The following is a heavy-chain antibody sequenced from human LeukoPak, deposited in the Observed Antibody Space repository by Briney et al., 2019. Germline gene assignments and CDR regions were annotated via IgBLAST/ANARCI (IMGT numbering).Heavy chain of an antibody. Sequence: ASVKVFCKASGYTFTGYYMHWVRQAPGQGLEWMGWINPNSGGTSYAQIFQDRVTMTRDTSISTAYMELSRLRSDDTAVYYCARRLVDPNDGYDVWGQGTMVTVSS. V-gene: IGHV1-2*02. J-gene: IGHJ3*01. CDR2: INPNSGGT. CDR1: GYTFTGYY. CDR3: ARRLVDPNDGYDV. D-gene: IGHD1-26*01.